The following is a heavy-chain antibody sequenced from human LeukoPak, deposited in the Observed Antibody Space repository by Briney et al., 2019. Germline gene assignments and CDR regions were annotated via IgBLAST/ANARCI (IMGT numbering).Heavy chain of an antibody. Sequence: SVKVSFKASGYTFTGYYMHWVRQAPGPGLEWMGWINPNSGGTNYAQKFQGRVTMTRDTSISTAYMELSRLRSDDTAVYYCARVGLVGATFHFGYWGQGTLVTVSS. CDR1: GYTFTGYY. CDR3: ARVGLVGATFHFGY. V-gene: IGHV1-2*02. D-gene: IGHD1-26*01. J-gene: IGHJ4*02. CDR2: INPNSGGT.